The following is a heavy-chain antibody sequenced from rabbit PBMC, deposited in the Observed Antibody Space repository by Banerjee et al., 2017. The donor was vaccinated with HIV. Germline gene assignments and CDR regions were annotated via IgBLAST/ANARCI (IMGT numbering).Heavy chain of an antibody. CDR2: IYNGDGTT. V-gene: IGHV1S47*01. J-gene: IGHJ4*01. CDR3: ARVIRYGGGGYWYL. D-gene: IGHD8-1*01. CDR1: GLSLSSNA. Sequence: EESGGDLVKPGASLTLTCKASGLSLSSNAMCWVRQAPGKRPEWIACIYNGDGTTYYASWVNGRFSISRSTSLNTVTLQMTSLTAADTATYFCARVIRYGGGGYWYLRGQGTLVTVS.